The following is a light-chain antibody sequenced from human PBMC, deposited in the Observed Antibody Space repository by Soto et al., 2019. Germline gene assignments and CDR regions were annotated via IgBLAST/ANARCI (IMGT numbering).Light chain of an antibody. Sequence: EIELTQSPGTLSLSPGERATLSCRASQSVSNNYLAWYQQKPGQAPRLLIYGASSRATGIPGRFGGSGSGTDFTLTITRLEPEDVAVYCCQQYGSSPPTFGQGTKVEIK. J-gene: IGKJ1*01. CDR1: QSVSNNY. CDR3: QQYGSSPPT. CDR2: GAS. V-gene: IGKV3-20*01.